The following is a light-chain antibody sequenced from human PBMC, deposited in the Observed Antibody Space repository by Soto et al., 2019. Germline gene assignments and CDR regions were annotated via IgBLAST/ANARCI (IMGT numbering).Light chain of an antibody. Sequence: EVVLTQSPGTLSLSPGERATLSCRASQSVSSSYLAWYQQKPGQAPRLLISDSSSRATGIPDRFSGSGSGTDFTLTISRLEPEDSAVYYCQQYGSSPLTFGGGTKVEIK. CDR1: QSVSSSY. V-gene: IGKV3-20*01. CDR2: DSS. J-gene: IGKJ4*01. CDR3: QQYGSSPLT.